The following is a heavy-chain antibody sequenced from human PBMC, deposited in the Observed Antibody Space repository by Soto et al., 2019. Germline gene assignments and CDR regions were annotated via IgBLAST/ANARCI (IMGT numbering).Heavy chain of an antibody. V-gene: IGHV3-21*01. D-gene: IGHD2-15*01. Sequence: EVQLVESGGGLVKPGGSLRLSCAASGFTFSDYSMTWVRQAPGKGLEWVSSISSTSIYIIYADSVKGRFTISRDNAKNSLYLQMNSLRAEDTSVYYCARDANLVDSWGQGTLVIVSS. J-gene: IGHJ4*02. CDR3: ARDANLVDS. CDR1: GFTFSDYS. CDR2: ISSTSIYI.